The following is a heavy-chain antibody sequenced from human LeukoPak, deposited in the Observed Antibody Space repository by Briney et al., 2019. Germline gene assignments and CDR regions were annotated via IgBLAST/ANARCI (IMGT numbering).Heavy chain of an antibody. V-gene: IGHV1-46*01. Sequence: ASVKVSCKASGYTFTGYYIQWVRQAPGQGLEWVGLINPTGSATLYAQKFQGRVTLTRDMSTNTDYMELRSLKSEDTAVYYCARDNSVGDIAWWFDPWGQGTLVTVSS. CDR3: ARDNSVGDIAWWFDP. CDR1: GYTFTGYY. D-gene: IGHD3-10*01. J-gene: IGHJ5*02. CDR2: INPTGSAT.